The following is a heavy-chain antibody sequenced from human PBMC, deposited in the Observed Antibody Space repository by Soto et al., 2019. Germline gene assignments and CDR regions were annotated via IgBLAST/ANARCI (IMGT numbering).Heavy chain of an antibody. CDR3: AREVAARSYYYYMDV. CDR2: IYSGGST. Sequence: GESLKISCAASGFTVSSNYMSWVRQAPGKGLEWVSVIYSGGSTYYADSVKGRFTISRDNSKNTLYLQMNSLRAEDTAVYYCAREVAARSYYYYMDVWGKGTTVTVSS. J-gene: IGHJ6*03. V-gene: IGHV3-66*01. D-gene: IGHD6-6*01. CDR1: GFTVSSNY.